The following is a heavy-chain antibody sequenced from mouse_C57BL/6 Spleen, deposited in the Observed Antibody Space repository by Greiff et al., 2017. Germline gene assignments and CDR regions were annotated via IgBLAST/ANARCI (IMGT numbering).Heavy chain of an antibody. D-gene: IGHD2-4*01. Sequence: EVTLVESGGGLVKPGGSLKLSCAASGFTFSDYGMHWVRQAPEKGLEWVAYISSGSSTIYYADTVKGRFTISRDSAKNTLFLQMTSLRSEDTAMYYCARYDYDWYFDVWGTGTTVTVSS. CDR2: ISSGSSTI. J-gene: IGHJ1*03. CDR1: GFTFSDYG. V-gene: IGHV5-17*01. CDR3: ARYDYDWYFDV.